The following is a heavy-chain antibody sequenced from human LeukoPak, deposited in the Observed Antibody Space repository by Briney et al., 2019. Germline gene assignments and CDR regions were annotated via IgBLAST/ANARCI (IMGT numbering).Heavy chain of an antibody. CDR3: ARDVYNWNS. D-gene: IGHD1-20*01. CDR1: GGFISSYY. J-gene: IGHJ4*02. V-gene: IGHV4-59*01. Sequence: SETLSLTCTVCGGFISSYYGSWLRTRPGKGLEWIGFIYYSGNTNYNPSVKSRVTISVDTSKNQFSLTVSSVTDGDTGVYYCARDVYNWNSWGQGTLVTVSS. CDR2: IYYSGNT.